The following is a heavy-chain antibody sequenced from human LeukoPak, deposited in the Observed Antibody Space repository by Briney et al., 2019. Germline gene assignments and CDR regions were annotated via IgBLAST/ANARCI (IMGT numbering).Heavy chain of an antibody. CDR1: GFTFSSYG. D-gene: IGHD1-26*01. J-gene: IGHJ4*02. CDR3: AKRGGSYFDY. CDR2: ISYDGSNK. Sequence: GGSLRLSCAASGFTFSSYGIHWVRQAPGKGLEWLAVISYDGSNKYYADSVKGRFTISRDNPKNTLYLEMNSLRAEDTAVYYCAKRGGSYFDYWGQGTLVTVSS. V-gene: IGHV3-30*18.